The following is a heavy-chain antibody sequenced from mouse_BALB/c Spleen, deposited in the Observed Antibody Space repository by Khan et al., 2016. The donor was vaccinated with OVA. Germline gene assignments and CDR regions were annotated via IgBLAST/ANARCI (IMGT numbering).Heavy chain of an antibody. CDR2: INPSNGYT. CDR3: VRDGAYHRNDGWFAY. J-gene: IGHJ3*01. Sequence: VQLQQSGAELARPGASVKMSCKASGYTFTSYTIHWIKLRPGQGLEWIGYINPSNGYTNYNQKFRDKATLTADKSSTTAYMKLSSLTSDDSAVCNCVRDGAYHRNDGWFAYWGQGTLVTVSA. V-gene: IGHV1-4*01. D-gene: IGHD2-14*01. CDR1: GYTFTSYT.